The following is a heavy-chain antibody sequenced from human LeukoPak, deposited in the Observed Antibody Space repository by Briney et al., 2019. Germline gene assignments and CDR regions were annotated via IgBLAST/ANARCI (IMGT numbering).Heavy chain of an antibody. D-gene: IGHD4-17*01. Sequence: ASVKVSCKASGYSFTDYYIHWARQAPGQGLEWMGWINPNRGGTSYAQKFQGRVTMTRDTSITTAYVELSSLRSDDTAMYYCARDTCDGVSCYNWFDPWGQGTLVTVSS. V-gene: IGHV1-2*02. CDR2: INPNRGGT. CDR1: GYSFTDYY. CDR3: ARDTCDGVSCYNWFDP. J-gene: IGHJ5*02.